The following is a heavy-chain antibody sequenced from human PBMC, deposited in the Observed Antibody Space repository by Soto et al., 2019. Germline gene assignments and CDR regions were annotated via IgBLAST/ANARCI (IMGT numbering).Heavy chain of an antibody. V-gene: IGHV3-21*01. CDR1: GFTFSTYT. J-gene: IGHJ6*02. CDR2: ITSSSSYI. Sequence: GSLRLSCAASGFTFSTYTLNWVRQAPGKGLEWVSSITSSSSYIYNADSVKGRFTISRDNAKNSLYLQMNSLRAEDTAVYYCARDRSVAGTYYGLDVWGQGTTDTVSS. D-gene: IGHD6-19*01. CDR3: ARDRSVAGTYYGLDV.